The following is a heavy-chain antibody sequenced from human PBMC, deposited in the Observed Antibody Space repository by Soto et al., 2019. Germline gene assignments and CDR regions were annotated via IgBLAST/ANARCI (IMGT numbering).Heavy chain of an antibody. CDR1: GGSISSGGYY. D-gene: IGHD2-15*01. CDR2: IYYSGST. Sequence: QVQLQESGPGLVKPSQTLSLTCTVSGGSISSGGYYWSWIRQHPGKGLEWIGYIYYSGSTYYNPSLKSRVIISVDTSKNQFSLKLSSVTAADTAVYYCARDGVGYCSGGSCYSSYYYYMDVWGKGTTVTVSS. J-gene: IGHJ6*03. CDR3: ARDGVGYCSGGSCYSSYYYYMDV. V-gene: IGHV4-31*03.